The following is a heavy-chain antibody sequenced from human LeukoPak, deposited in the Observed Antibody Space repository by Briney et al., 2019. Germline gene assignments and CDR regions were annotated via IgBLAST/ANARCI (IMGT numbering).Heavy chain of an antibody. Sequence: SGPTLAKPTQTLTLTCTFSGFPLSTGALGVAWIRQPPGKALEWLAVLNRNDASRFNPSLRSRLTITKDTSKNQVVLTMTNMDPVDTATYYCARDHNRGFDYWGQGTLVTVSS. J-gene: IGHJ4*02. D-gene: IGHD1-14*01. CDR1: GFPLSTGALG. CDR3: ARDHNRGFDY. CDR2: LNRNDAS. V-gene: IGHV2-5*01.